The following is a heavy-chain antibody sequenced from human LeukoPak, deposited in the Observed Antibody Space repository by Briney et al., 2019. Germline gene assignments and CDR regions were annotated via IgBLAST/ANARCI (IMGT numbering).Heavy chain of an antibody. Sequence: PSETLSLTCAVYGGSFSAYYWSWIRQPPGKGLEWIGEIYDSLRTNYNPSLKSRVTISVDTSKKRFSLKLSSVTAADTAVYYCARGAVFDYWGQGTLVTVSS. CDR1: GGSFSAYY. J-gene: IGHJ4*02. CDR2: IYDSLRT. CDR3: ARGAVFDY. V-gene: IGHV4-34*01.